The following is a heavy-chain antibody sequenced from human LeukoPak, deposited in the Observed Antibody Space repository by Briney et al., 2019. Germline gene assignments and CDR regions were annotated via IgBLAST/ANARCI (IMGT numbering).Heavy chain of an antibody. J-gene: IGHJ4*02. D-gene: IGHD6-13*01. CDR2: ISSSSTTI. V-gene: IGHV3-48*01. CDR3: AREAAAGTGFFDY. CDR1: GFTFSTYS. Sequence: GGSLRLSCAASGFTFSTYSMNWVRQAPGKGLEWVSYISSSSTTIYYADSVKGRFTISRDNSKNTLYLQMNSLRAEDTAVYYCAREAAAGTGFFDYWGQGTLVTVSS.